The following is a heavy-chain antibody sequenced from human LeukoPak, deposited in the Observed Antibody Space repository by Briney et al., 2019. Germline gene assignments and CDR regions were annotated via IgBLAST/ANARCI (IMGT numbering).Heavy chain of an antibody. CDR1: GFTFSSYW. V-gene: IGHV3-7*01. J-gene: IGHJ5*02. CDR2: IKQDGSEK. Sequence: PGGSLRLSCAASGFTFSSYWMSWVRQAPGKWLEWVANIKQDGSEKYYVDSVRGRFTISRDNAKNPLYLQMNSLRAEDTAVYYCARETVVAATLWFDPWGQGTLVAVSS. D-gene: IGHD2-15*01. CDR3: ARETVVAATLWFDP.